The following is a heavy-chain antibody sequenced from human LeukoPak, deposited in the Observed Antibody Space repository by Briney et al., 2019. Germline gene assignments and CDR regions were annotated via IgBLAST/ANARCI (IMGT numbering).Heavy chain of an antibody. CDR2: IYSGGST. V-gene: IGHV3-53*01. CDR3: ARVLRRVLTGYYYYYGMDV. CDR1: GFTVSSNY. D-gene: IGHD3-9*01. Sequence: QTGGSLRLSCAASGFTVSSNYMSWVRQAPGKGLEWVSVIYSGGSTYYADSVKGRFTISRDNSKNTLYLQMNSLSAEDTAVYYCARVLRRVLTGYYYYYGMDVWGQGTTVTVSS. J-gene: IGHJ6*02.